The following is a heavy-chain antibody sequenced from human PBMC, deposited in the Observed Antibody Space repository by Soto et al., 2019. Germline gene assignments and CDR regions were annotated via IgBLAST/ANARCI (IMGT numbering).Heavy chain of an antibody. D-gene: IGHD5-18*01. CDR3: AGASDSTWYNWLDP. V-gene: IGHV1-69*13. CDR2: IIPTFGTT. CDR1: GGNFSSNG. J-gene: IGHJ5*02. Sequence: SVKVSCKAPGGNFSSNGIRWVRQAPGQGLEFMGGIIPTFGTTNYAHKSRGRVTITADESTGTAYMELSSLRSDDTAVYYCAGASDSTWYNWLDPWGQGTLVTV.